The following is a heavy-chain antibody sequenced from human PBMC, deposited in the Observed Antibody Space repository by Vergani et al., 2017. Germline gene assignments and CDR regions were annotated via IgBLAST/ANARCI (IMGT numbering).Heavy chain of an antibody. CDR3: AKVGRSEVAGTFGAFDI. V-gene: IGHV3-21*04. CDR1: GFTFSSYS. D-gene: IGHD6-19*01. J-gene: IGHJ3*02. CDR2: ISRSSNYI. Sequence: EVQLVESGGGLVKPGGSLRLSCAASGFTFSSYSMNWVRRAPGKGLEWVSSISRSSNYIYYADSVKGRFTISRDNSKNTLFLHMNSLRPEDTAVYYCAKVGRSEVAGTFGAFDIWGQGTMVTVSS.